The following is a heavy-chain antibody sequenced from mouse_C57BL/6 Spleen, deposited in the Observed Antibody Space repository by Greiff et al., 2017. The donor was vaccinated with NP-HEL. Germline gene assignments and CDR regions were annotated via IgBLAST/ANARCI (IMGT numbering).Heavy chain of an antibody. CDR1: GYTFTSYW. CDR2: IDPSDSYT. CDR3: APSFTTGDY. D-gene: IGHD1-1*01. V-gene: IGHV1-50*01. J-gene: IGHJ2*01. Sequence: QVQLKQPGAELVKPGASVKLSCKASGYTFTSYWMQWVKQRPGQGLEWIGEIDPSDSYTNYNQKFKGKATLTVDTSSSTAYMQLSSLTSEDSAVYYCAPSFTTGDYWGQGTTLTVSS.